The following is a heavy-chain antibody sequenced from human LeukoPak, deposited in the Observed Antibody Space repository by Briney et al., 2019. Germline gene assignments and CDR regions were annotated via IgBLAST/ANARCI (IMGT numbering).Heavy chain of an antibody. V-gene: IGHV3-23*01. CDR1: GFTFSSYA. D-gene: IGHD6-19*01. CDR2: ISGSGGST. Sequence: GGSLRLSCAASGFTFSSYAMSWVRQAPGKGLEWVSAISGSGGSTYYADSVKGRFTISRDNSKNTLYLQVNSLRAEDTAVYYCAKDRINSSGWYYWGQGTLVTVSS. J-gene: IGHJ4*02. CDR3: AKDRINSSGWYY.